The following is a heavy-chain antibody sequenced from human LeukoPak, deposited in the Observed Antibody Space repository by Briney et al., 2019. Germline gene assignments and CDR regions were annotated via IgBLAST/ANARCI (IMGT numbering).Heavy chain of an antibody. J-gene: IGHJ4*02. Sequence: GASVKVSCKASGYTFTTYDITWVRQAPGQGLEWMGWISTYNGNTNYAQKLQGRVTVTTDTSTSTTYMELRSLRSDDTAVYYCARGSGSSGKGVDYWGQGTLVNVSS. V-gene: IGHV1-18*01. CDR3: ARGSGSSGKGVDY. CDR2: ISTYNGNT. D-gene: IGHD3-22*01. CDR1: GYTFTTYD.